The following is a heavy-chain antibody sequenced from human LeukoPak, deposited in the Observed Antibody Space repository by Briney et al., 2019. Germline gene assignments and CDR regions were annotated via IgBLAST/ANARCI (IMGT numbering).Heavy chain of an antibody. V-gene: IGHV4-4*07. Sequence: SETLSLTCTVSGGSISSYYWSWIRQPAGKGLEWIGRIYTSGSTNYNPSLKSRVTMSVDTSKNQFSLKLSSVTAADTAVYYCARLLVDDYGDPWYYYYMDVWGKGTTVTISS. D-gene: IGHD4-17*01. CDR2: IYTSGST. CDR1: GGSISSYY. CDR3: ARLLVDDYGDPWYYYYMDV. J-gene: IGHJ6*03.